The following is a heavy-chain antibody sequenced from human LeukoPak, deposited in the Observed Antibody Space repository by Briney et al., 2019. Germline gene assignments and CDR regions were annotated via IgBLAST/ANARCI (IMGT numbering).Heavy chain of an antibody. V-gene: IGHV3-23*01. CDR1: GFTFSSYA. CDR2: ISGSGGST. Sequence: GGSLRLSCAASGFTFSSYAMSWVRQAPGKGLEWVSAISGSGGSTYYADSVKGRFTISRDNSKNTLYLQMNSLRAEDTAVYYCAKVRPRGGSAAKYYFDYRGQGTLVTVSS. D-gene: IGHD2-15*01. CDR3: AKVRPRGGSAAKYYFDY. J-gene: IGHJ4*02.